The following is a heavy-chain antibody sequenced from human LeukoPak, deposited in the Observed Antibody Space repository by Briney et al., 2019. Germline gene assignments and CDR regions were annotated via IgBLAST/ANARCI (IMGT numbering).Heavy chain of an antibody. J-gene: IGHJ3*02. Sequence: PSETLSLTCAVYGGSFSGYYWTWIRQPPGKGLEWIGEINHSGSTNYNPSLKRRVTISVDTSNKQFSLELSSVTAADTAVYYCARGLSMSGAFDIWGQGTMVTVSS. D-gene: IGHD3-22*01. CDR1: GGSFSGYY. V-gene: IGHV4-34*01. CDR2: INHSGST. CDR3: ARGLSMSGAFDI.